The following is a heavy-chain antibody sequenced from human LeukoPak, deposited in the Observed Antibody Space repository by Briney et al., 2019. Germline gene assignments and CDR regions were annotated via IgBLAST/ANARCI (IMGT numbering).Heavy chain of an antibody. CDR3: ASKDTVTGSYGMDV. V-gene: IGHV4-34*01. CDR2: INHSGST. J-gene: IGHJ6*02. Sequence: SETLSLTCAVYGGSFSGYYWSWIRQPPGKGLEWIGEINHSGSTNYNPSLKGRVTISVDTSKNQFSLKLSSVTAADTAVYYCASKDTVTGSYGMDVWGQGTTVTVSS. D-gene: IGHD4-17*01. CDR1: GGSFSGYY.